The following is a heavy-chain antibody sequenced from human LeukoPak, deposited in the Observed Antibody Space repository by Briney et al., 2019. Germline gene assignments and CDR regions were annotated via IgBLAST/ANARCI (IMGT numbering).Heavy chain of an antibody. CDR1: GGSISSSNW. CDR3: ARGRYYYDSSGAFQH. Sequence: SGTLSLTCAVSGGSISSSNWWSWVRQPPGKGLEWIGEIYHSGSTNYNPSLKSRVTISVDKSKNQFSLKLSSVTAADTAVYYCARGRYYYDSSGAFQHWGQGTLVTVSS. CDR2: IYHSGST. D-gene: IGHD3-22*01. V-gene: IGHV4-4*02. J-gene: IGHJ1*01.